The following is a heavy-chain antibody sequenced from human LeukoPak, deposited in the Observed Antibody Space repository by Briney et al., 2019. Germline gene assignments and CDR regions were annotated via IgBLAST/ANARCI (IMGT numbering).Heavy chain of an antibody. CDR3: ARDPIITPYFDY. CDR1: GGTFSSYA. J-gene: IGHJ4*02. V-gene: IGHV1-69*04. D-gene: IGHD1-14*01. Sequence: SVKVSCKASGGTFSSYAISWVRQAPGQGLEWMGRIIPIFGIANYAQKFQGRVTITADKSTSTAYMELSSLRFEDTAVYYCARDPIITPYFDYWGQGTLVTVSS. CDR2: IIPIFGIA.